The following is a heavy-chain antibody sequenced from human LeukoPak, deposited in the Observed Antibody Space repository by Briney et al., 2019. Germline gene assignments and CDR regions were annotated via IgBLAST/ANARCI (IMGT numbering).Heavy chain of an antibody. CDR2: IYYSGST. J-gene: IGHJ5*02. Sequence: SETLSLTCTVSGGSISSQYWSWIRQPPGKGLEWIGYIYYSGSTSYNPSLKSRVTISVDTSKNQFSLRLSSVTAADTAVYYCARDIISEYSSSHSHFDPWGQGTLVTVSS. D-gene: IGHD6-6*01. CDR3: ARDIISEYSSSHSHFDP. CDR1: GGSISSQY. V-gene: IGHV4-59*11.